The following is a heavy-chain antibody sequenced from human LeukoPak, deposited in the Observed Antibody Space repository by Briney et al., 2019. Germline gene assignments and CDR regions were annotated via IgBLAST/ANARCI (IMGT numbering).Heavy chain of an antibody. CDR2: IYHSGST. D-gene: IGHD5-18*01. CDR1: GGSISSGGYS. Sequence: SETLSLTCAVSGGSISSGGYSWSWIRQPPGKGLEWIGYIYHSGSTYYNPSLKSRVTISVDRSKNQFSLKLSSVTAADTAVYYCARGVPGYSYGIVGFDYWGQGTLVTVSS. J-gene: IGHJ4*02. CDR3: ARGVPGYSYGIVGFDY. V-gene: IGHV4-30-2*01.